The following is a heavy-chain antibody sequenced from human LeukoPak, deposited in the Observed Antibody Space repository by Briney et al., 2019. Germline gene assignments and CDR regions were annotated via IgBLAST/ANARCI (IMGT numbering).Heavy chain of an antibody. CDR3: ARDTFYTAGYFDY. J-gene: IGHJ4*02. Sequence: VGSLRLSCAASGFTFSSYEMNWVRQAPGKGLEWVSYISSSGSTIYYADSVKGRFTISRDNAKNSLYLQMNSLRAEDTAVYYCARDTFYTAGYFDYWGQGTLVTVSS. CDR1: GFTFSSYE. V-gene: IGHV3-48*03. D-gene: IGHD2/OR15-2a*01. CDR2: ISSSGSTI.